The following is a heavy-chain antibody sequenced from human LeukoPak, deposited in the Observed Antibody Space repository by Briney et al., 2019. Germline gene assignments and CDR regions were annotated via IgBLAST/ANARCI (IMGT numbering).Heavy chain of an antibody. D-gene: IGHD6-19*01. Sequence: GGSLRLSCAASGFTFSSYAMHWVRQAPGKGLEWVAVISYDGSNKYYADSVKGRFTISRDNSKNTLYLQMNSLRAEDTAVYYCARARLGIAVAGGHNWFDPWAHGTLVTVSS. CDR2: ISYDGSNK. V-gene: IGHV3-30*04. CDR1: GFTFSSYA. J-gene: IGHJ5*02. CDR3: ARARLGIAVAGGHNWFDP.